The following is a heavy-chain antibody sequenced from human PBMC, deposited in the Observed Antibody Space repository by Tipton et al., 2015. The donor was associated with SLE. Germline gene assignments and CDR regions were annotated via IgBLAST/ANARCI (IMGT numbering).Heavy chain of an antibody. CDR3: AKDRDCSGGSCY. D-gene: IGHD2-15*01. CDR1: GFTLSVYS. CDR2: ISSTSSYT. V-gene: IGHV3-21*01. J-gene: IGHJ4*02. Sequence: SLRLSCVAPGFTLSVYSMNWVRQAPGKGLEWVSFISSTSSYTFYADSVKGRFTISRDNSKNTVYLQMNSLRVDDMALYHCAKDRDCSGGSCYWGQGTLVTVSS.